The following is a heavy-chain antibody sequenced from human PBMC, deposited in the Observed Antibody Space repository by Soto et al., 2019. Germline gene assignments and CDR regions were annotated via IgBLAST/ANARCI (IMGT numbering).Heavy chain of an antibody. CDR3: AKDLTLDYYDSSGYFDY. CDR2: ISGSGGST. D-gene: IGHD3-22*01. Sequence: SLRLSCAASGFTFSSYAMSWVRQAPGKGLEWVSAISGSGGSTYYADSVKGRFTISRDNSKNTLYLQMNSLRAEDTAVYYCAKDLTLDYYDSSGYFDYWGQGTLVTVSS. J-gene: IGHJ4*02. V-gene: IGHV3-23*01. CDR1: GFTFSSYA.